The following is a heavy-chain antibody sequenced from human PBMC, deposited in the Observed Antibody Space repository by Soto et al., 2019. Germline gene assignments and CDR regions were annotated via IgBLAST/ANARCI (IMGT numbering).Heavy chain of an antibody. CDR3: ARKNYDFWSGYLPGFDY. J-gene: IGHJ4*02. V-gene: IGHV4-34*01. Sequence: LSLTCAVYGGSFSGYYWSWIRQPPGKGLEWIGEINHSGSTNYNPSLKGRVTISVDTSKNQFSLKLSSVTAADTAVYYCARKNYDFWSGYLPGFDYWGQGTLVTVSS. CDR1: GGSFSGYY. D-gene: IGHD3-3*01. CDR2: INHSGST.